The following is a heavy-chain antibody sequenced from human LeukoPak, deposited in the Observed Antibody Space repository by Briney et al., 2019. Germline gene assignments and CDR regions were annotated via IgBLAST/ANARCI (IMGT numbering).Heavy chain of an antibody. D-gene: IGHD2-2*01. Sequence: GGSLRLSCAASGFTFNIYSMNWVRQAPGKGLEWISYISSSSSGIYYADSVKGRFTISRDNSKNTLYLQMNSLRAEDTAVYYCAKLIVVYPDYWGQGTLVSVSS. CDR3: AKLIVVYPDY. J-gene: IGHJ4*02. CDR2: ISSSSSGI. V-gene: IGHV3-48*01. CDR1: GFTFNIYS.